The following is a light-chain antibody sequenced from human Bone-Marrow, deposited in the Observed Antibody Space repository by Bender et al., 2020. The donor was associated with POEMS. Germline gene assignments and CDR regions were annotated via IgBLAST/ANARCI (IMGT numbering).Light chain of an antibody. J-gene: IGLJ3*02. CDR2: ENN. CDR1: SSNIGINY. V-gene: IGLV1-51*02. CDR3: GTWDSSLSAWV. Sequence: QSVLTQPPSVSAAPGQKVTISCSGSSSNIGINYVSWYQQLPGTAPKLLIYENNERPSEIPDRFSGSKSGTSATLGISGLQTGDEADYYCGTWDSSLSAWVFGGGTRLTVL.